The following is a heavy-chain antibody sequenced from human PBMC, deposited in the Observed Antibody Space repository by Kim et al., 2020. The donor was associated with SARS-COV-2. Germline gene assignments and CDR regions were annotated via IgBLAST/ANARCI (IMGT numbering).Heavy chain of an antibody. CDR2: IYHSGST. D-gene: IGHD6-19*01. CDR3: ASLGGPRGWPYDY. J-gene: IGHJ4*02. V-gene: IGHV4-4*02. Sequence: SETLSLTCAVSGGSISSSNWWSWVRQPPGKGLEWIGEIYHSGSTNYNPSLKSRVTISVDKSKNQFSLKLSSVTAADTAVYYCASLGGPRGWPYDYWGQGTLVTVSS. CDR1: GGSISSSNW.